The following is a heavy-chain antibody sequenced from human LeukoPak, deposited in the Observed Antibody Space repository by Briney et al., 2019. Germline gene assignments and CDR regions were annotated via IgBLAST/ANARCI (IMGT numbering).Heavy chain of an antibody. CDR1: GYTFTGYY. J-gene: IGHJ4*02. V-gene: IGHV1-2*02. Sequence: ASVKVSCKASGYTFTGYYMHWVRQAPGQGLEWMGWINPKSGDPIYVQKFQGRVTLTRDTSIDTVYLELSSLKSDDTAVYYCARDPGHDTSNYGGLDFWGQGTLDTVSS. D-gene: IGHD4-11*01. CDR2: INPKSGDP. CDR3: ARDPGHDTSNYGGLDF.